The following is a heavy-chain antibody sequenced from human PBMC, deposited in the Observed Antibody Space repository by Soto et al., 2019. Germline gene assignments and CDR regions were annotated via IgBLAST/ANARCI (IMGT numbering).Heavy chain of an antibody. J-gene: IGHJ3*02. Sequence: QLQLQESGSGLVKASQTLSLTCAVSGGSISSGGYSWSWIRQPPGKGLEWIGYIYHGSTYYNPSLKSRVPISIDRSKNQLSLYLSSVPAADTDVYYCASSGSRGIGAFDIWGQGTMVTVSS. CDR3: ASSGSRGIGAFDI. CDR2: IYHGST. CDR1: GGSISSGGYS. D-gene: IGHD3-22*01. V-gene: IGHV4-30-2*01.